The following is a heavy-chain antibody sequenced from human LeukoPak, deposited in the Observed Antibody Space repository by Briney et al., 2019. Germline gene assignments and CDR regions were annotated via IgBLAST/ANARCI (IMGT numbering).Heavy chain of an antibody. J-gene: IGHJ4*02. V-gene: IGHV3-7*03. CDR1: GFTFNNYW. D-gene: IGHD4-17*01. CDR2: IKQGGSEK. CDR3: ASQGLLTTDDF. Sequence: GGSLRLSCAASGFTFNNYWMSWVRQAPGKGLEWVANIKQGGSEKFYVDSVKGRFTISRDSAKNSLYLQMNSLRAEDTAVYYCASQGLLTTDDFWGQGTLVTVSS.